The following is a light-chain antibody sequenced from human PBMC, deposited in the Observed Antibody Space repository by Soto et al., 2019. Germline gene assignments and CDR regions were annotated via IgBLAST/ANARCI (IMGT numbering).Light chain of an antibody. Sequence: QSVLTQPASVSGSPGQSITISCTGTNSDVGSYNRVSRYQQPPGTAPKLIIYDVNNRPSGVSYRFSGSKSGNTASLTISGLQAEDEADYYCNSYTTSETYVFGTG. CDR3: NSYTTSETYV. J-gene: IGLJ1*01. CDR1: NSDVGSYNR. V-gene: IGLV2-14*01. CDR2: DVN.